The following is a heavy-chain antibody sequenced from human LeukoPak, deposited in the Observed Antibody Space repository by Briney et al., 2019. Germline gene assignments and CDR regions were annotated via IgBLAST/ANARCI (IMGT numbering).Heavy chain of an antibody. Sequence: SVKVSCKASGGTFSSYAISWVRQAPGQGLEWMGGIIPIFGTANYAQKFQGRVTITADKSTSTAYMELSSLRSEDTAVYYCARVDTAMAPYGMDVWGQGTTVTVSS. J-gene: IGHJ6*02. CDR2: IIPIFGTA. CDR1: GGTFSSYA. D-gene: IGHD5-18*01. CDR3: ARVDTAMAPYGMDV. V-gene: IGHV1-69*06.